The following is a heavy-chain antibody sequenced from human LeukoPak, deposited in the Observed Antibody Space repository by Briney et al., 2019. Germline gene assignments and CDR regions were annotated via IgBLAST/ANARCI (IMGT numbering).Heavy chain of an antibody. V-gene: IGHV3-11*04. CDR3: ARGHWGLDY. CDR2: IYNGGDTI. D-gene: IGHD7-27*01. J-gene: IGHJ4*02. Sequence: GGSLRLSCATTGFTFSDHYMTWIRQAPGKGLETVSYIYNGGDTIYYADSVRGRFTISRDNAESSLYLQMNSLRAEDTAVYYCARGHWGLDYWGRGTLVTVSS. CDR1: GFTFSDHY.